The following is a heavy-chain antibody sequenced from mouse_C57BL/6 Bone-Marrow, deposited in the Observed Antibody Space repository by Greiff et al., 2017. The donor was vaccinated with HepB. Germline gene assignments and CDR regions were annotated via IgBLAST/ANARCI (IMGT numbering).Heavy chain of an antibody. J-gene: IGHJ4*01. CDR2: ISDGGSYT. CDR3: ARDPIYYYCSSYAMDY. V-gene: IGHV5-4*01. D-gene: IGHD1-1*01. CDR1: GFTFSSYA. Sequence: EVHLVESGGGLVKPGGSLKLSCAASGFTFSSYAMSWVRQTPEKRLEWVATISDGGSYTYYPDNVKGRFTISRDNAKNNLYLQMSHLKSEDTAMYYCARDPIYYYCSSYAMDYWGQGTSVTVSS.